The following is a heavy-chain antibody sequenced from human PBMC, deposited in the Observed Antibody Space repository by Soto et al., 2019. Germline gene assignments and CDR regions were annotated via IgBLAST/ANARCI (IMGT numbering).Heavy chain of an antibody. D-gene: IGHD3-3*01. CDR2: ISHDGSNK. J-gene: IGHJ6*03. CDR1: GFTFRSYA. CDR3: ARGKYYDFWSGYYAINYYYYYYYMDV. Sequence: PGGSLRLSCAASGFTFRSYAMHWVRQAPGKGLECVAVISHDGSNKFYRDYVKGRFTTSRDNSKNTLYLQINSLRYEDTAVYYCARGKYYDFWSGYYAINYYYYYYYMDVWGKGTTVTVSS. V-gene: IGHV3-30-3*01.